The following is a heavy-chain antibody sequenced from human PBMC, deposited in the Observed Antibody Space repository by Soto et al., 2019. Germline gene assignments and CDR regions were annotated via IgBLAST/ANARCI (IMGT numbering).Heavy chain of an antibody. CDR3: XRDKDRQXLGGNYYYGIDV. V-gene: IGHV1-69*05. CDR1: GGTFGNSA. CDR2: IIPIFPTP. J-gene: IGHJ6*02. Sequence: QVQLVQSGAEVKKPGSSVTVSCKASGGTFGNSAISWVRQAPGQGLEWMGGIIPIFPTPDYAQKFQGRVTXXAXXXXXXXXXXXXXXXXXXXXXXXXXRDKDRQXLGGNYYYGIDVWGQGTTVTVSS.